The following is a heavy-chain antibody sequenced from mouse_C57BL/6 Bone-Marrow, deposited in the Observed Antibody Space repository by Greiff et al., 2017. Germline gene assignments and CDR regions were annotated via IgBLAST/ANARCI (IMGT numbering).Heavy chain of an antibody. J-gene: IGHJ3*01. CDR2: IDPSDSYT. Sequence: QVQLQQPGAELVRPGTSVKLSCKASGYTFTSYWMHWVKQRPGQGLEWIGVIDPSDSYTNYNQKFKGKATLTVDPSSNPAYMQLSSLTSEDSAVYYLANFSAPAYWGQGTLVTVSA. CDR3: ANFSAPAY. V-gene: IGHV1-59*01. CDR1: GYTFTSYW.